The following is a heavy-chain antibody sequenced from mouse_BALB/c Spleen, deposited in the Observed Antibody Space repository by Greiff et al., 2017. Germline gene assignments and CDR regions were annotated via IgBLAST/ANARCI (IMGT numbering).Heavy chain of an antibody. Sequence: EVMLVESGGGLVKPGGSLKLSCAASGFAFSSYDMSWVRQTPEKRLEWVAYISSGGGSTYYPDTVKGRFTISRDNANNTLYLQMSSLKSEDTAMYYCATHYYGYVFAYWGQGTLVTVSA. CDR3: ATHYYGYVFAY. CDR2: ISSGGGST. V-gene: IGHV5-12-1*01. J-gene: IGHJ3*01. CDR1: GFAFSSYD. D-gene: IGHD1-2*01.